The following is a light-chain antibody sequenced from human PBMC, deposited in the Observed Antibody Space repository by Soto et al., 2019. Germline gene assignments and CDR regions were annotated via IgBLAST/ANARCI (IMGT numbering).Light chain of an antibody. CDR1: QSISSY. CDR2: AAS. Sequence: DIQMTQSPSSLFASVGDRVTITCRASQSISSYLNWYQQKPGKAPKLLIYAASSLQSGVPSRFSGSGSGTDFTLTISSLQPEDFATYYCQQSYGTPPTFGGGTKVDIK. V-gene: IGKV1-39*01. CDR3: QQSYGTPPT. J-gene: IGKJ4*01.